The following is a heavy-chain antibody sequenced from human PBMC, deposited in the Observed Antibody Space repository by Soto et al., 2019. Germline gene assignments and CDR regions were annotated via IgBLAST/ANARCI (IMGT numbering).Heavy chain of an antibody. CDR1: GGSFSGYY. Sequence: SETLSLTCAVXGGSFSGYYWTWIRQPPGTGLEWIGEINHSGSTNYNPSLKSRVTISVDTSKNQFSLKLTSVTAADTAVYYCARDQITGLFDYWGQGTLVTVSS. J-gene: IGHJ4*02. CDR3: ARDQITGLFDY. V-gene: IGHV4-34*01. CDR2: INHSGST. D-gene: IGHD2-8*02.